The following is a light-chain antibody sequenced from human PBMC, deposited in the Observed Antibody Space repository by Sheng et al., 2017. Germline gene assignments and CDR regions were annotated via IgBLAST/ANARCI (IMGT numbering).Light chain of an antibody. CDR2: QDN. CDR3: QAWDSTTVV. Sequence: SYELTQAPSVSVSPGQTASITCSGDKLGDKYASWYQQKAGQSPVVVIYQDNKRPSGVPERFSGSNSGNTATLTISGTQAMDEADYFCQAWDSTTVVFGGRDQADRP. CDR1: KLGDKY. J-gene: IGLJ2*01. V-gene: IGLV3-1*01.